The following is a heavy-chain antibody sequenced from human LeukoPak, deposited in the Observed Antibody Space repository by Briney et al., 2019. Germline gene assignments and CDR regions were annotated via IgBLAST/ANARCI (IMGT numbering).Heavy chain of an antibody. CDR2: ISSSGSIT. J-gene: IGHJ4*02. Sequence: PGGSLRVSCAASGFTFSSYEMNWVRQAPGKGLEWVSYISSSGSITYYADSVKGRFTISRDNAKNSLYLQMSSLRAEDTAAYYCARGISPLDYWGQGTLVTVSS. CDR1: GFTFSSYE. CDR3: ARGISPLDY. V-gene: IGHV3-48*03.